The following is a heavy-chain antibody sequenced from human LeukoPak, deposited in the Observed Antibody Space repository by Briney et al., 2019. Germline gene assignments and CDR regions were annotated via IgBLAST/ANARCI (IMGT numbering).Heavy chain of an antibody. CDR1: GFTFSSYA. V-gene: IGHV3-30-3*01. D-gene: IGHD2-2*01. CDR2: ISYDGSNK. J-gene: IGHJ5*02. Sequence: GGSLRLSCAASGFTFSSYAMHWVRQAPGKGLEWVAVISYDGSNKYYADSVKGRFTISRDNSKNTLYLQMNSLRAEDTAVYYCASDLGYCSSTSCSWGQGTQVTVSS. CDR3: ASDLGYCSSTSCS.